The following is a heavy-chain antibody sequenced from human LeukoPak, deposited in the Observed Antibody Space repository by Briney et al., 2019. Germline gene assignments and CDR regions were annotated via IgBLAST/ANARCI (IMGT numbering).Heavy chain of an antibody. D-gene: IGHD5-18*01. J-gene: IGHJ4*02. V-gene: IGHV4-38-2*01. CDR3: ARHLDTAMVPFDY. CDR1: GYSISSGYY. CDR2: IYHSGST. Sequence: SETLSLTCAVSGYSISSGYYCGWIRQPPGKGLEWIGSIYHSGSTYYNPSLKSRVTISVDTSKNQFSLKLSSVTAADTAVYYCARHLDTAMVPFDYWGQGTLVTVSS.